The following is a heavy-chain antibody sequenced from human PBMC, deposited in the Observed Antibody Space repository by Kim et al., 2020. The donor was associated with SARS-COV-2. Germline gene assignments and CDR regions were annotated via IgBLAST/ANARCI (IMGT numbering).Heavy chain of an antibody. V-gene: IGHV3-21*01. Sequence: YANSVKGRFTISRDNAKNSLYLQMNSLRAEETAVYYCARVNLVRAYYFDYWGQGTLVTVSS. D-gene: IGHD6-13*01. J-gene: IGHJ4*02. CDR3: ARVNLVRAYYFDY.